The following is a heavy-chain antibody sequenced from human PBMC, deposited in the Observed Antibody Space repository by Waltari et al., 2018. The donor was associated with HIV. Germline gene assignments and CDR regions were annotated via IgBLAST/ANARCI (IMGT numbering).Heavy chain of an antibody. D-gene: IGHD3-10*01. CDR3: ARLSSYCSGRGY. Sequence: QLQLQESGPGLVKPSETLSLTCTVSGGSISSSSYYCGWIRQPPGKGLEWIGSIYYSGRTYSTPALKSRVTISVDTSKNQFSLKLSAVTSADTVVYYCARLSSYCSGRGYWGQGTLVTVSS. CDR2: IYYSGRT. CDR1: GGSISSSSYY. V-gene: IGHV4-39*01. J-gene: IGHJ4*02.